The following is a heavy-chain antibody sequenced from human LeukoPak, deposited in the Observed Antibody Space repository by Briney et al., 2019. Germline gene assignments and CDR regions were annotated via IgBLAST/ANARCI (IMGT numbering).Heavy chain of an antibody. D-gene: IGHD2-15*01. CDR2: INGEGSST. CDR3: VRGAAGDY. V-gene: IGHV3-74*01. CDR1: GFTFSSYW. Sequence: GGSLRLSCAASGFTFSSYWMHWVRQVPGKGLVWVSRINGEGSSTNYADSVKGRFTIPRDNAKNTLYLQMNSLRAEDTALYYCVRGAAGDYWGQGTLVTVSS. J-gene: IGHJ4*02.